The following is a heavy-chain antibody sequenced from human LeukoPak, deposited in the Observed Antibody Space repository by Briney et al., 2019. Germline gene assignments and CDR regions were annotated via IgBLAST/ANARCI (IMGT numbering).Heavy chain of an antibody. V-gene: IGHV4-59*11. CDR1: AGSKSSHY. J-gene: IGHJ4*02. CDR2: IYYSGYT. D-gene: IGHD1-26*01. Sequence: SETLSLTCAVSAGSKSSHYWNWVRQPPGKGLEWIGFIYYSGYTDYNPSLKSRVTISLDTSKNQFSLKLSSVTAADTAVYYCGRCGSGRYDVGYDFGSRGQGTLVTVSS. CDR3: GRCGSGRYDVGYDFGS.